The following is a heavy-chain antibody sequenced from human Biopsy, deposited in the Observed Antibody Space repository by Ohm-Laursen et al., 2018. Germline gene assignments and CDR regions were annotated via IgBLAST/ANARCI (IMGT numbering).Heavy chain of an antibody. CDR2: VYYSGST. Sequence: TLSLTCTVSGDSISSYYWSWIRQPPGKGLEWIGYVYYSGSTDYNPSLQSRVTISLDTSKNQFSLKLSSVTAADTAIYYCAREAIGVATAFDIWGQGTMVTVSS. CDR1: GDSISSYY. CDR3: AREAIGVATAFDI. D-gene: IGHD5-12*01. J-gene: IGHJ3*02. V-gene: IGHV4-59*01.